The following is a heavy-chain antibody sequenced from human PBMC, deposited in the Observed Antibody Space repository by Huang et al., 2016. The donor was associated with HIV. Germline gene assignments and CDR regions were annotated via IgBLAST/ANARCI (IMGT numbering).Heavy chain of an antibody. D-gene: IGHD6-6*01. CDR2: IHESAST. J-gene: IGHJ3*01. CDR1: GGAITSHY. V-gene: IGHV4-59*11. CDR3: ARDAAYGRGPARPPRDSSDA. Sequence: QVQLQESGPGLVKPSETLSLICSVSGGAITSHYWSWIRQSPGKGLEWIGYIHESASTKYNPSLKSRLTMSVDPSKNQFSLRLTSVTAADTAVYFCARDAAYGRGPARPPRDSSDAWGRGTVVTVSS.